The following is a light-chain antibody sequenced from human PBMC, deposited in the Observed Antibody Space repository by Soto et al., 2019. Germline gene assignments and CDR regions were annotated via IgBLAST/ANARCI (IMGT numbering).Light chain of an antibody. CDR1: SSNIGAGYD. CDR2: DNS. Sequence: QSLLTQPPSLSGAPGQRRTISCPGSSSNIGAGYDVHWYQQLPGTAPKLLIYDNSYRPSGVPDRFSGSKSGTSASVAITGLQAEDEADYYCQSYDSSLSAYVFGAGTKGTVL. J-gene: IGLJ1*01. CDR3: QSYDSSLSAYV. V-gene: IGLV1-40*01.